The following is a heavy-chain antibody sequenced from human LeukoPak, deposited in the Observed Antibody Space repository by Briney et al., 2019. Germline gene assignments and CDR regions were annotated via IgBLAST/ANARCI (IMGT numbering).Heavy chain of an antibody. CDR2: ISDDGRSK. J-gene: IGHJ6*02. Sequence: GGSLRLSCAASGFSFISYGMHWVRQAPGKGLEWVGVISDDGRSKDYADSVKGRFTISRDNAKNSLYLQMNSLRAEDTAVYYCARDRIARRGYDYGMDVWGQGTTVTVSS. CDR3: ARDRIARRGYDYGMDV. V-gene: IGHV3-30*03. CDR1: GFSFISYG.